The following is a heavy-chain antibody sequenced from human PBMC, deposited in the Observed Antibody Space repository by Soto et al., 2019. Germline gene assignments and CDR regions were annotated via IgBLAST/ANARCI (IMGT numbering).Heavy chain of an antibody. D-gene: IGHD3-3*01. CDR3: TIILNPLRSRQFDP. CDR1: GYTFTELS. Sequence: ASVKVSCKVSGYTFTELSMHWVRQAPGKGFEWMGSFGPEDGIRIYAQRFQGRVTLTEDTSTDTAYMELRSLRSEDTAIYYCTIILNPLRSRQFDPWGQGTLVTVSS. J-gene: IGHJ5*02. V-gene: IGHV1-24*01. CDR2: FGPEDGIR.